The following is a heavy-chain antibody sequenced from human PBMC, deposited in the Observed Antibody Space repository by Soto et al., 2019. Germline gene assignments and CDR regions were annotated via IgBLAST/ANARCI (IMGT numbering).Heavy chain of an antibody. CDR2: IRSKAYGGTT. CDR1: GFTFGDYA. J-gene: IGHJ3*02. D-gene: IGHD6-13*01. V-gene: IGHV3-49*03. CDR3: NRATRGYSSSWTNAPDAFDI. Sequence: GGSLRLSCTASGFTFGDYAMSWFRQAPGKGLEWVGFIRSKAYGGTTEYAASEKGRFTISRDESKSIDYLQMNSQKTEDTAVYYCNRATRGYSSSWTNAPDAFDIWGQGTMVTVSS.